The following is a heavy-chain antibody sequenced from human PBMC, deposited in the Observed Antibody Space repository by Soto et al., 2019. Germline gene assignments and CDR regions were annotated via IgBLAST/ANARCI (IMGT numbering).Heavy chain of an antibody. CDR3: ARHPSDFWFDP. CDR1: GGSISSYY. D-gene: IGHD2-21*02. CDR2: IYYSGST. Sequence: SSETLSLTCTVSGGSISSYYWSWIRQPPGKRLEWIGYIYYSGSTNYNPSLKSRVTISVDTSKNQFSLKLSSVTAADTAVYYCARHPSDFWFDPWGQGTLVTSPQ. V-gene: IGHV4-59*08. J-gene: IGHJ5*02.